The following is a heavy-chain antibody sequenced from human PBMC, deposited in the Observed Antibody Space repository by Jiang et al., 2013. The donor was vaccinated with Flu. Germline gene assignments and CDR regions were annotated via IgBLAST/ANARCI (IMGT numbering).Heavy chain of an antibody. J-gene: IGHJ5*02. Sequence: GPGLVKPSETLSLTCTVSDGSISSNSYYWGWIRQPPGKGPEWIGSISYSGSTYYNPSLKSRVTIFVDTSKNQFSLKLNSVTAADTAVYYCASHRDFGVVVGWFDPWGQGTLVTVSS. V-gene: IGHV4-39*01. CDR3: ASHRDFGVVVGWFDP. D-gene: IGHD3-3*01. CDR1: DGSISSNSYY. CDR2: ISYSGST.